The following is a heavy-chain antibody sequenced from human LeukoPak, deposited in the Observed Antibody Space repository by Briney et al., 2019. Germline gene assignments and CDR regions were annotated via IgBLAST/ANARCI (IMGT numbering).Heavy chain of an antibody. V-gene: IGHV3-74*01. CDR1: GFTFSSYW. D-gene: IGHD5-18*01. Sequence: QPGGSLRLSCAASGFTFSSYWMHWVRQVPNQGLMWVSRINSDETISEYVDSVNGRFTISRDNAKNTLYLQMNSLRAEDTAVYYCARGRGYSYGWIGEKLLDYWGQGTLVTVSS. J-gene: IGHJ4*02. CDR3: ARGRGYSYGWIGEKLLDY. CDR2: INSDETIS.